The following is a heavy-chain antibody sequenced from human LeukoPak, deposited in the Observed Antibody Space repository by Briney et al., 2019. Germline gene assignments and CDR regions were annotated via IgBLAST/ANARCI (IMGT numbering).Heavy chain of an antibody. CDR1: GYTFTVYG. CDR2: ISDYNGNT. D-gene: IGHD2-2*01. Sequence: ASVTVSCKASGYTFTVYGISWVRQAPGQGREGMGWISDYNGNTNYAQKLQGRVTMTTDTSTSTAYMELRSLRSDDTAVYYCARDSEKIVVPAALYYYYYYMDVWGKGTTVTVSS. V-gene: IGHV1-18*01. CDR3: ARDSEKIVVPAALYYYYYYMDV. J-gene: IGHJ6*03.